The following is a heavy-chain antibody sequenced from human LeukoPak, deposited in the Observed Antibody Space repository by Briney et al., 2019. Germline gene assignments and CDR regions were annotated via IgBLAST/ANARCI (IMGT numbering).Heavy chain of an antibody. Sequence: GRSLRLFCAASVFTFSSYSMNCVRHAPGKGLEGVSYISSSSSTIYYADALKGRFTIYRDNAKNSLYLHMNSLRDEATAVYHCPRDGVEDTAMVHYFDYWGQGTLVTVSS. CDR1: VFTFSSYS. CDR2: ISSSSSTI. J-gene: IGHJ4*02. V-gene: IGHV3-48*02. CDR3: PRDGVEDTAMVHYFDY. D-gene: IGHD5-18*01.